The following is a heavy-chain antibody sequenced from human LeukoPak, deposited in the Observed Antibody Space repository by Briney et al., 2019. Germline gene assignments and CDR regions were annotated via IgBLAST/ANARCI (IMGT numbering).Heavy chain of an antibody. CDR2: ISGSGGST. CDR3: AKGVSGYDYNDAFDI. D-gene: IGHD5-12*01. V-gene: IGHV3-23*01. J-gene: IGHJ3*02. CDR1: GFTFSSYA. Sequence: PGGSLRLSCAASGFTFSSYAMSWVRQARGKGLEWVSAISGSGGSTYYADSVKGRFTISRDNSKNTLYLQMNSLRAEDTAVDYCAKGVSGYDYNDAFDIWGQGTMVTVSS.